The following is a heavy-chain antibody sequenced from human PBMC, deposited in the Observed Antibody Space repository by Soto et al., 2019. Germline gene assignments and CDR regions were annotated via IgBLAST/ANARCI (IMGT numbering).Heavy chain of an antibody. J-gene: IGHJ4*02. CDR3: ARAYRHDYSNYLPYYFAY. D-gene: IGHD4-4*01. Sequence: PGGSLRLSCAASGFTFSSYGMHWVGQAPGKGLKWVAVIWYDGSNKYYADSVKGRFTISRDNSKNTLYLQMNSLRAEDTAVYYCARAYRHDYSNYLPYYFAYWGQGTLVTVSS. V-gene: IGHV3-33*01. CDR2: IWYDGSNK. CDR1: GFTFSSYG.